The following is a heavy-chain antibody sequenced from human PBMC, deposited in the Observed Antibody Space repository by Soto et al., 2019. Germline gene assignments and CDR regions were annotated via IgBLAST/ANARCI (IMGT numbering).Heavy chain of an antibody. V-gene: IGHV3-15*01. D-gene: IGHD2-2*01. Sequence: GGSLRLSCTVSGFTFSNAWMTWVRQAPGKGLEWVGRIKSKTDDGTTDYAAPVKGRFTISRDDSRNTLYLQMNSLKTEDTAVYYCTTDSSSWAYYYYYGMDVWGQGTTVTV. CDR1: GFTFSNAW. CDR3: TTDSSSWAYYYYYGMDV. J-gene: IGHJ6*02. CDR2: IKSKTDDGTT.